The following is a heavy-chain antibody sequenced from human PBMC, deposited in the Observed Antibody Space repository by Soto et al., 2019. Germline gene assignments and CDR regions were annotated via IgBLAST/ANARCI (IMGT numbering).Heavy chain of an antibody. D-gene: IGHD4-4*01. CDR2: IYYSGST. J-gene: IGHJ4*02. Sequence: TLSQTCTVSGGSISSSSYYWGWIRPPPGKGLEWIGSIYYSGSTYYNPSLKSRVTISVDTSKNQFSLKLSSVTAADTAVYYCARLWRIYSNFDYWGQATLVTVSS. V-gene: IGHV4-39*01. CDR1: GGSISSSSYY. CDR3: ARLWRIYSNFDY.